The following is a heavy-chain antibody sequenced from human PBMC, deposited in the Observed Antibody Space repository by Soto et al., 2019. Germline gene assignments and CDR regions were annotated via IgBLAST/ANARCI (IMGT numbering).Heavy chain of an antibody. Sequence: PSETLSLTCTVSGGSISSGGYYWSWIRQHPGKGLEWIGYIYYSGSTYYNPSLKSRVTISVDTSRNQFSLKLSSVTAADTAVYYCARVASPIVVLTFDIWGQGTMVTVSS. J-gene: IGHJ3*02. V-gene: IGHV4-31*03. CDR1: GGSISSGGYY. CDR2: IYYSGST. D-gene: IGHD3-22*01. CDR3: ARVASPIVVLTFDI.